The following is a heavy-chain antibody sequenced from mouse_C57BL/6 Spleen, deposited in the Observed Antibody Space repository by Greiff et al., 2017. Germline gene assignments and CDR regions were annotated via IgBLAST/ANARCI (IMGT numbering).Heavy chain of an antibody. CDR3: ARSYYGSSYVGAMDY. D-gene: IGHD1-1*01. Sequence: QVQLQQPGAELVKPGASVKMSCKASGYTFTSYWITWVKQRPGQGLEWIGDIYPGSGSTNYNEKFKSKATLTVDTSSSTAYMQLSSLTSEDSAVYYCARSYYGSSYVGAMDYWGQGTSVTVSS. CDR2: IYPGSGST. V-gene: IGHV1-55*01. CDR1: GYTFTSYW. J-gene: IGHJ4*01.